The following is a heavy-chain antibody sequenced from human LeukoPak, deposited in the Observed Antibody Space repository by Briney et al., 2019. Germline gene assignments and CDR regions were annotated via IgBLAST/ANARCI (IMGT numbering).Heavy chain of an antibody. CDR3: ARDTPYDFWSSNYYYYYGMDV. J-gene: IGHJ6*02. Sequence: GGSLRLSCAASGFTFSSYGMHWVRQAPGKGLEWVAVIWYDGSNKYYADSVKGRFTISRDNSKNTLYLQMNSLRAEDTAVYYCARDTPYDFWSSNYYYYYGMDVWDQGTTVTVSS. CDR2: IWYDGSNK. CDR1: GFTFSSYG. V-gene: IGHV3-33*01. D-gene: IGHD3-3*01.